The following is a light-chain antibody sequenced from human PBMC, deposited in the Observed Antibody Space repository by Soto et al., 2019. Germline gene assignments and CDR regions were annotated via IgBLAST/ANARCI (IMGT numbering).Light chain of an antibody. CDR1: SSNIGSNY. J-gene: IGLJ3*02. Sequence: VLTQPPSASGTPGQRVTISCSGSSSNIGSNYVYWYQQLPGTAPKLLIYRNNQRPSGVPDRFSGSKSGTSASLAISGLRSEDEADYYCAAWDDSLSGWVFGGGTQLTVL. V-gene: IGLV1-47*01. CDR2: RNN. CDR3: AAWDDSLSGWV.